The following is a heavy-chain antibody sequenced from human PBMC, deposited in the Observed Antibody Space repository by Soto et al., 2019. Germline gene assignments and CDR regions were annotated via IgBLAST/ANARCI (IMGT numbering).Heavy chain of an antibody. J-gene: IGHJ3*02. CDR2: IYHSGST. D-gene: IGHD3-22*01. CDR3: AREAPVVCDAFDI. V-gene: IGHV4-30-2*01. Sequence: QLQLQESGSGLVKPSQTLSLTCAVSGGSISSGGYSWSWIRQPPGKGLEWIGYIYHSGSTYYNPSLKSRVTISVDRSKNQFSLKLSSVTAAATAVYYCAREAPVVCDAFDIWGQGTMVTVSS. CDR1: GGSISSGGYS.